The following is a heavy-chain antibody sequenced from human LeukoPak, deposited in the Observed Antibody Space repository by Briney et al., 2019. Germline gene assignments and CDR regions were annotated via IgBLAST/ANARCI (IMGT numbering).Heavy chain of an antibody. D-gene: IGHD1-26*01. J-gene: IGHJ3*02. CDR1: GGSISSYY. CDR3: ARQVGVGANSDAFDI. Sequence: SETLSLTCTVSGGSISSYYWGWIRQPPGKGLEWIGSIYYSGSTYYNPSLKSRVTISVDTSKNQFSLKLSSVTAADTAVYHCARQVGVGANSDAFDIWGQGTMVIVSS. V-gene: IGHV4-39*07. CDR2: IYYSGST.